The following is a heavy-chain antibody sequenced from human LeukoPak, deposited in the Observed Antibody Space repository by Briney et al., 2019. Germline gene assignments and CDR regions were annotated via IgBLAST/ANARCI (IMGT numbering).Heavy chain of an antibody. CDR1: GYTFTNYG. Sequence: ASVKVSCKASGYTFTNYGISWVRQAPGQGLEWMGWINAGNGNTKYSQKFQGRVTITRDTSASTAYMELSSLRSEDTAVYYCARDALPDYWGQGTLVTVSS. CDR2: INAGNGNT. V-gene: IGHV1-3*01. CDR3: ARDALPDY. J-gene: IGHJ4*02.